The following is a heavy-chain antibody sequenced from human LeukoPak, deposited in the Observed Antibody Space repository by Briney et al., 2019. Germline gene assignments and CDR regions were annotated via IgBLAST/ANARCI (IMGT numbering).Heavy chain of an antibody. CDR2: IYPGDSDT. V-gene: IGHV5-51*01. CDR1: GYSFTSYW. CDR3: ARVGLRGGVGATHYYYYYMDV. J-gene: IGHJ6*03. D-gene: IGHD1-26*01. Sequence: GESLKISCKGSGYSFTSYWIGWVRQMPGKGLEWMGIIYPGDSDTRYSPSFQGQVTISADKSISTAYLQWSSLKASDTAMYYCARVGLRGGVGATHYYYYYMDVWGKGTTVTV.